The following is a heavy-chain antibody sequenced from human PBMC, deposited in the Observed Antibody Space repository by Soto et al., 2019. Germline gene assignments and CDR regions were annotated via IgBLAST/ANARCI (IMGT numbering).Heavy chain of an antibody. CDR1: GGSISSGGYY. Sequence: SETLSLTCTVSGGSISSGGYYWSWIRQHPGKGLEWIGYIYYSGSTYYNPSLKSRVTISVDTSKNQFSLKLSSVTAADTAVYYCAREGPGHYYDSSGYPPKYYFDYWGQGTLVTVSS. D-gene: IGHD3-22*01. J-gene: IGHJ4*02. CDR3: AREGPGHYYDSSGYPPKYYFDY. V-gene: IGHV4-31*03. CDR2: IYYSGST.